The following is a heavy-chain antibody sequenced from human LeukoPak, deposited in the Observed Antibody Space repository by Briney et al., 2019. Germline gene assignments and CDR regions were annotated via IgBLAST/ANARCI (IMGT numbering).Heavy chain of an antibody. CDR1: GFALSSNY. CDR2: IYSGGST. Sequence: GGSLRLSCAASGFALSSNYMSWVRQAPGKGGEWGSVIYSGGSTSYADSVNRRFTISRHNSKNTLYLQMNSLRAEDTAVYYCASSSSSLSWFDPWGQGTLVTVSS. D-gene: IGHD6-13*01. J-gene: IGHJ5*02. CDR3: ASSSSSLSWFDP. V-gene: IGHV3-53*01.